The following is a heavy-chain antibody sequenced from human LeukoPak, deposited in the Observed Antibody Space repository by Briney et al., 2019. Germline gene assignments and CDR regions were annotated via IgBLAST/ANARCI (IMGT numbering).Heavy chain of an antibody. J-gene: IGHJ3*02. D-gene: IGHD3-3*01. V-gene: IGHV1-18*01. CDR1: DYTFTSYG. CDR3: ARDRSPDFWSGDYRDAFDI. CDR2: ISGYNGNT. Sequence: ASVKVSCKASDYTFTSYGISWVRQAPGQGLEWMGWISGYNGNTNSAQELQGRVSMTTDTSTSTAYMELRSLRSDDTAVYYCARDRSPDFWSGDYRDAFDIWGQGTMVTVSS.